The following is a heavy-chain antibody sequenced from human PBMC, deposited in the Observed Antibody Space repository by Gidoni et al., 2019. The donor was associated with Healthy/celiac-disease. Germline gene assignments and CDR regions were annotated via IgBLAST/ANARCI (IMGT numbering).Heavy chain of an antibody. J-gene: IGHJ3*02. CDR2: ISWNSGSI. V-gene: IGHV3-9*01. CDR3: ANADLSLFDAFDI. CDR1: GFPFDDYA. Sequence: EVQLVESGGGLVQPGRSLRLSCAASGFPFDDYAMHWVRQAPGKGLEWVSGISWNSGSIGYADSVKGRFTISRDNAKNSLYLQMNSLRAEDTALYYCANADLSLFDAFDIWGQGTMVTVSS. D-gene: IGHD3-10*02.